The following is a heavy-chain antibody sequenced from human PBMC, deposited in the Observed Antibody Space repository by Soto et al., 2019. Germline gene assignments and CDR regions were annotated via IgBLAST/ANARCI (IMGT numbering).Heavy chain of an antibody. V-gene: IGHV1-18*01. CDR1: GYTFTSYG. J-gene: IGHJ6*02. CDR3: ARDTYYDILTGYYLRSGMDV. Sequence: ASVKVSCKASGYTFTSYGISWVRQAPGQGLEWMGWISAYNGNTNYAQKLQGRVTMTTDTSTSTAYMELRSLRSDDTAVYYCARDTYYDILTGYYLRSGMDVWGQGTTVTVSS. D-gene: IGHD3-9*01. CDR2: ISAYNGNT.